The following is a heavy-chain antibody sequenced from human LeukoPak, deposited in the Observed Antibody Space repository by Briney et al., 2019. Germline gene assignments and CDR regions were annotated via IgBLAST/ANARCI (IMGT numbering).Heavy chain of an antibody. J-gene: IGHJ4*02. CDR1: GFTFDDYA. V-gene: IGHV3-33*08. CDR2: IWYDGSNK. Sequence: PGRSLRLSCAASGFTFDDYAMHWVRQAPGKGLEWVAVIWYDGSNKYYADSVKGRFTISRDNSKNTLYVQMNSLRAEDTAVYYCVRPRGIAAAGIFGVFDYWGQGILVTVSS. D-gene: IGHD6-13*01. CDR3: VRPRGIAAAGIFGVFDY.